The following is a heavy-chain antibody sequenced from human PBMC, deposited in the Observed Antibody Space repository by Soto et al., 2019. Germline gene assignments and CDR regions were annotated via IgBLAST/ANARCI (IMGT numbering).Heavy chain of an antibody. V-gene: IGHV2-5*02. Sequence: QITLKESGPTLVKPTQTLTLTCTFSGFSLSTSGVGVGWIRQPPGKALEWLALIYWDDDKRYSPSLKSRLTTSKXAXTNQVVLTMTNTDPVDTATYYCAHSLGSWYGNWFDPWGQGTLVTVSS. J-gene: IGHJ5*02. CDR1: GFSLSTSGVG. CDR2: IYWDDDK. D-gene: IGHD6-13*01. CDR3: AHSLGSWYGNWFDP.